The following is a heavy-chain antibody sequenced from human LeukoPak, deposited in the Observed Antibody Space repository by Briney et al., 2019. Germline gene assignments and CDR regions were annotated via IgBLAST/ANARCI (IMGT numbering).Heavy chain of an antibody. V-gene: IGHV3-7*01. Sequence: GGSLRLSCATSGFTFRSYWMSWVRQAPGKGLEWVANMKQDGSETYYVDSVKGRFTISRDNAKNSLYLQMNSLRAEDTAVYYCARDGYCSGGSCYYFDYWGQGTLVTVSS. CDR2: MKQDGSET. D-gene: IGHD2-15*01. CDR3: ARDGYCSGGSCYYFDY. J-gene: IGHJ4*02. CDR1: GFTFRSYW.